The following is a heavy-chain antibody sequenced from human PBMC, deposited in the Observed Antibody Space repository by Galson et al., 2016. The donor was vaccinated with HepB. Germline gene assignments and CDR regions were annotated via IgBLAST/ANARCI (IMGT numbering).Heavy chain of an antibody. CDR2: IWFDGSHE. CDR1: GCTFKTYG. Sequence: SLRLSCAASGCTFKTYGMHWVRQAPGKGLEWVALIWFDGSHESYAESVKGRFTISRDNAMSTLYLQMNSMRVDDSAVYFCSSEGGIVGASMPDYWGQGTQVTVSS. V-gene: IGHV3-33*01. CDR3: SSEGGIVGASMPDY. D-gene: IGHD1-26*01. J-gene: IGHJ4*02.